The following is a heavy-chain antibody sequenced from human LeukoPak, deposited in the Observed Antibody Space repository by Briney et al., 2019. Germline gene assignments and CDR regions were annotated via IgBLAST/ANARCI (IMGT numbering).Heavy chain of an antibody. D-gene: IGHD3-16*01. CDR2: IYRSGNT. V-gene: IGHV4-4*02. CDR1: GGSISRGNW. J-gene: IGHJ4*02. CDR3: AGYSIPYTFGY. Sequence: PSGTLSLTCAVSGGSISRGNWWSWVRQPPGKGLEWIGEIYRSGNTNYNPSLESRVTISVDTSKNRFSLKLNSVTAADTAVYHCAGYSIPYTFGYWGQGTLVTVSS.